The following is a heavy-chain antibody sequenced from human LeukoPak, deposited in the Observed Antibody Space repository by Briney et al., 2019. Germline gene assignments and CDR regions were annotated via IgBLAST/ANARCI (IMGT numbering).Heavy chain of an antibody. CDR1: GFXFRTYA. CDR3: VKVGSAAGPGDFDY. J-gene: IGHJ4*02. V-gene: IGHV3-64D*09. CDR2: ISSNGDST. Sequence: GGSLRLSCSASGFXFRTYAIHWVRQAPGKGLEYVSAISSNGDSTFYADSVKGRFTISRDKSKKTLYLQMSSLREEDTAVYYCVKVGSAAGPGDFDYWGQGTLVTVSS. D-gene: IGHD6-13*01.